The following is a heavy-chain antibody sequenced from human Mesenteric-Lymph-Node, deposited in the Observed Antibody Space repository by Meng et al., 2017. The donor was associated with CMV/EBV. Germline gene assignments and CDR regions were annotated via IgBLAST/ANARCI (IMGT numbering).Heavy chain of an antibody. CDR3: ARGPYRISSGWGNFYYALDV. CDR1: GFSVSNNH. CDR2: THNTGTT. J-gene: IGHJ6*02. D-gene: IGHD6-19*01. Sequence: GESLKISCAASGFSVSNNHMSWVRQAPGKGLEWVSVTHNTGTTYYADSVEGRFTISRDTSKNTLSLQMDSLRAEDTAVYYCARGPYRISSGWGNFYYALDVWGQGTTVTVSS. V-gene: IGHV3-66*02.